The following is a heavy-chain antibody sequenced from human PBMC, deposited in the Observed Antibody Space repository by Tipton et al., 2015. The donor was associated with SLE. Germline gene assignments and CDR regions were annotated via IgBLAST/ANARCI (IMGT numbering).Heavy chain of an antibody. J-gene: IGHJ5*02. V-gene: IGHV4-4*07. CDR2: IYTSGST. Sequence: TLSLTCAVSGASISSYYWSWIRQPAGKGLEWIGRIYTSGSTNYNPSLKSRVTMSVDTSKNQFSLKLSSVTAADTAVYYCAREGNCGGDCLNWFDPWGQGTLVTVSS. CDR3: AREGNCGGDCLNWFDP. D-gene: IGHD2-21*02. CDR1: GASISSYY.